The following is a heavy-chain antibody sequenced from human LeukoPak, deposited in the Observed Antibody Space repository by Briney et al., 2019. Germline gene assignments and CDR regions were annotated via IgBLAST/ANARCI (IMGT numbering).Heavy chain of an antibody. V-gene: IGHV3-73*01. Sequence: GGSLRLSCAASGFTFSGSTVHWVRQSSGKGLEWVGHIDKKDNLYATAYAESVKGRFTISRDDSKDTAFLHMDSLKTEDTALYYCTRDRGTYNWFDPWGQGTLVTVSS. CDR2: IDKKDNLYAT. D-gene: IGHD2-15*01. CDR1: GFTFSGST. J-gene: IGHJ5*02. CDR3: TRDRGTYNWFDP.